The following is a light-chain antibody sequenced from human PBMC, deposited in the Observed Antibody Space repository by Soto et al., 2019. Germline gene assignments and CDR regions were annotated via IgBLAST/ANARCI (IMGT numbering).Light chain of an antibody. CDR2: GAS. CDR1: QSVSSN. J-gene: IGKJ1*01. V-gene: IGKV3-15*01. Sequence: EIVMTQSPATLSVSPGERATLSCRASQSVSSNLAWYQQKPGRAPRLLIYGASTRVTGVPARFSGSGSGTEFTLTISSLQSADFAVYYCQQYKNWPPWAFGQGTKVEIK. CDR3: QQYKNWPPWA.